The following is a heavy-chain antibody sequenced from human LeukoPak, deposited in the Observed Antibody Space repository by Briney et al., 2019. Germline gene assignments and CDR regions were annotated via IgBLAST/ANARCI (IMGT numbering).Heavy chain of an antibody. Sequence: SETRSLTCTVSGGSISSYYWSWIRQPPGKGLEWIGYIYYSGSTNYNPSLKSRLTMSIDTSKNQFSLKVTSVTAADTSVYYCARLPELLNDPFDYWGQGTLVTVSS. CDR1: GGSISSYY. V-gene: IGHV4-59*08. D-gene: IGHD1-7*01. CDR2: IYYSGST. CDR3: ARLPELLNDPFDY. J-gene: IGHJ4*02.